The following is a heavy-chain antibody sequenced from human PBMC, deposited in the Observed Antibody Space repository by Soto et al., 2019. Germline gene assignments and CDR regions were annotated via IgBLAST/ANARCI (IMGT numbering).Heavy chain of an antibody. Sequence: QVQLVQSGAEVKKPGSSVKVSCKASGGTFSSYTISWVRQAPGQGLEWMVRIIHILGIANYAQKFQGRVTITADKSTSTAYMELSSLRSEDTAVYYCARDGLEMATGNWFDPWGQGTLVTVSS. J-gene: IGHJ5*02. CDR2: IIHILGIA. D-gene: IGHD5-12*01. CDR3: ARDGLEMATGNWFDP. CDR1: GGTFSSYT. V-gene: IGHV1-69*08.